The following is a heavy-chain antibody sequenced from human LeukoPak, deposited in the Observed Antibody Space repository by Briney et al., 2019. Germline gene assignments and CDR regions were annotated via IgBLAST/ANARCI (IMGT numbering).Heavy chain of an antibody. Sequence: GGSLRLSCAASGFTFSSYGMHWVRQAPGKGLEWVAVIPYDGSNKYYADSVKGRFTISRDNSKNTLYLQMNSLRAEDTAVYYCAKGYGIIDYWGQGTLVTVSS. CDR1: GFTFSSYG. CDR3: AKGYGIIDY. D-gene: IGHD1-1*01. J-gene: IGHJ4*02. CDR2: IPYDGSNK. V-gene: IGHV3-30*18.